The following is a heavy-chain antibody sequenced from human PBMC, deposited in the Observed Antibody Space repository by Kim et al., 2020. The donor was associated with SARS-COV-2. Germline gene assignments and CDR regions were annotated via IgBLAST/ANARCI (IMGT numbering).Heavy chain of an antibody. J-gene: IGHJ6*02. Sequence: SETLSLTCTVSGGSISSSSYYWGWIRQPPGKGLEWTGSIYYSGTTYYNSSLKSRATITVDTSKNQFSLKLSSVTAADTAVYYCARLKWVYHTYYGMDVWGDGTTRPVS. CDR3: ARLKWVYHTYYGMDV. CDR1: GGSISSSSYY. V-gene: IGHV4-39*01. CDR2: IYYSGTT. D-gene: IGHD2-2*01.